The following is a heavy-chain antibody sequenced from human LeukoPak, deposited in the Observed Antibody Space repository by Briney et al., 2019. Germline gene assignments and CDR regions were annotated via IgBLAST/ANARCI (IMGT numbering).Heavy chain of an antibody. CDR1: GITFSNSA. CDR3: ATLGGRDGYNGDAFDI. J-gene: IGHJ3*02. D-gene: IGHD5-24*01. Sequence: PGGSLRLSCVPSGITFSNSALSWVRQAPGKGLEWVSVIYSGGSTYYADSVKGRFTISRDNSKNTLYLQMNSLRAEDTAVYYCATLGGRDGYNGDAFDIWGQGTMVTVSS. V-gene: IGHV3-66*01. CDR2: IYSGGST.